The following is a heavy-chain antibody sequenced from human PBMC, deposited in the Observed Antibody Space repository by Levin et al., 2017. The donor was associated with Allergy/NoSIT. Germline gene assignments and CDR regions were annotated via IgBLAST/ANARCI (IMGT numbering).Heavy chain of an antibody. D-gene: IGHD4-17*01. CDR3: AKSHHADYTHY. CDR2: VSGDNGNT. Sequence: ASVKVSCKASGYPFTDYGFTWVRQAPGQGLEWMGWVSGDNGNTNYAHKVQGRVTMTADTSTSTAYMELRSLRFDDTAVYYCAKSHHADYTHYWGRGTLVTVSS. V-gene: IGHV1-18*01. J-gene: IGHJ4*02. CDR1: GYPFTDYG.